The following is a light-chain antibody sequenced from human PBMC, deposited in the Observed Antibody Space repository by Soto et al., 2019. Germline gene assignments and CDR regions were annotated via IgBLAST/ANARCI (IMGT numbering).Light chain of an antibody. J-gene: IGLJ1*01. CDR3: ISYTGSDTSYV. CDR1: SSDVGSYNY. CDR2: EVR. V-gene: IGLV2-14*01. Sequence: QSALTQPASVSGSPGQSVTISCTGTSSDVGSYNYVAWYQQFPGKTPKLIIYEVRNRPSGVSSRFSGSKSGNKASLTISGLQAEDEADYYCISYTGSDTSYVFGTGTKVTVL.